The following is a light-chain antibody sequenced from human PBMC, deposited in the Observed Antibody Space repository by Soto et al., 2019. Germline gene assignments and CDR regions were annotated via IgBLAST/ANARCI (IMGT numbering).Light chain of an antibody. Sequence: QSVLTQPPSASGTPGQRVTISCSGSSSNIGNFYVYWYQQLPGPAPKVLIYKNNQRPLGVPDRFSGSKSGTSASLAISGLRSEDEAEYYCAAWDDSLSGPGVFGGGTQLTVL. CDR3: AAWDDSLSGPGV. J-gene: IGLJ7*01. V-gene: IGLV1-47*01. CDR1: SSNIGNFY. CDR2: KNN.